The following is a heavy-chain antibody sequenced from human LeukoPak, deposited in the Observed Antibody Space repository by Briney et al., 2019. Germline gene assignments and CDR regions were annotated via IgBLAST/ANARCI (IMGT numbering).Heavy chain of an antibody. CDR1: GGSFSGYY. CDR3: ARGTLSIYDSSGYYFDY. Sequence: SETLSLTCAVYGGSFSGYYWSWIRQPPGKGLEWIGEINHSGSTNYNPSLKSRVTISVDTSKNQFSLKLSSVTTADTAVYYCARGTLSIYDSSGYYFDYWGQGTLVTVSS. D-gene: IGHD3-22*01. J-gene: IGHJ4*02. V-gene: IGHV4-34*01. CDR2: INHSGST.